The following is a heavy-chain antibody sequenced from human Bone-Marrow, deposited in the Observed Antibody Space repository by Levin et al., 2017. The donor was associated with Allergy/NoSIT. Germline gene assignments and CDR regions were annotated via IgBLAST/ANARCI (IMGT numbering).Heavy chain of an antibody. CDR2: INHSGST. CDR3: ARGPSYGQRRFDY. V-gene: IGHV4-34*01. J-gene: IGHJ4*02. CDR1: GGSFSGYY. D-gene: IGHD5-18*01. Sequence: SQTLSLTCAVYGGSFSGYYWSWIRQPPGKGLEWIGEINHSGSTNYNPSLKSRVTISVDTSKNQFSLKLSSVTAADTAVYYCARGPSYGQRRFDYWGQGTLVTVSS.